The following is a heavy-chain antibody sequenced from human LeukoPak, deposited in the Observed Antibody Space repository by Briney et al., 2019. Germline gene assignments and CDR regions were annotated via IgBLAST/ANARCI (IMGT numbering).Heavy chain of an antibody. V-gene: IGHV3-23*01. Sequence: GGSLRLSCAASGFTFSNYAMNWVRQAPGEGLEWGSGISGSGGSTYYADSVKGWFTISRDNSKNTLYLQMNSLRAEDTAIYYCAKDIGGWELLGPDYWGQGTLVTVSS. CDR3: AKDIGGWELLGPDY. D-gene: IGHD1-26*01. CDR1: GFTFSNYA. J-gene: IGHJ4*02. CDR2: ISGSGGST.